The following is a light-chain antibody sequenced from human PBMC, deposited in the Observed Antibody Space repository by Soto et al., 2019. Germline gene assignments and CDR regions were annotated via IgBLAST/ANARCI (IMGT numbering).Light chain of an antibody. CDR1: SSDVGGYDY. CDR3: CSFASSSTYG. Sequence: QSALTQPASVSGSPGQSITISCTGTSSDVGGYDYVSWYQRHPGKAPERMIYEVVNRPSGVSNRFSGAKSGNTASLTISGLQAEDEADYYCCSFASSSTYGFGTGTKVTVL. CDR2: EVV. J-gene: IGLJ1*01. V-gene: IGLV2-14*01.